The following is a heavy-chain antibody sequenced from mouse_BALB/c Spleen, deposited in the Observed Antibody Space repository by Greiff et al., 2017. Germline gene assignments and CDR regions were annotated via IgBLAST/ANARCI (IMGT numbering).Heavy chain of an antibody. D-gene: IGHD2-3*01. CDR1: GFTFSSFG. CDR3: ARSEDGYLYAMDY. V-gene: IGHV5-17*02. CDR2: ISSGSSTI. Sequence: EVMLVESGGGLVQPGGSRKLSCAASGFTFSSFGMHWVRQAPEKGLEWVAYISSGSSTIYYADTVKGRFTISRDNPKNTLFLQMTSLRSEDTAMYYCARSEDGYLYAMDYWGQGTSVTVSS. J-gene: IGHJ4*01.